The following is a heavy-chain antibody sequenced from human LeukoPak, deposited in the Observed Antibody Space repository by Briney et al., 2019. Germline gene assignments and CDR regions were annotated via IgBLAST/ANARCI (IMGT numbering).Heavy chain of an antibody. Sequence: GGSLRLSCAASGFTFSSHGMHWVRQAPGKGLEWVAFIRYDGSNKKYADSVKGRFTISRDNSKNTLYLQMNSLRAEDTAVYYCARYRSGYCSSTSCRLFDYWGQGTLVTVSS. CDR2: IRYDGSNK. V-gene: IGHV3-30*02. J-gene: IGHJ4*02. CDR3: ARYRSGYCSSTSCRLFDY. D-gene: IGHD2-2*01. CDR1: GFTFSSHG.